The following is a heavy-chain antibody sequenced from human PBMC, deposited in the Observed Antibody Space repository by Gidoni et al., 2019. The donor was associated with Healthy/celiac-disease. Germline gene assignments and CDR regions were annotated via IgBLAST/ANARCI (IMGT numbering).Heavy chain of an antibody. CDR2: ISSSGSTI. V-gene: IGHV3-48*03. Sequence: EVQLVESGGGLVQPGGSLRLSCAASGFTFSSYEMNWVRQAPGKGLEWVSYISSSGSTIYYADSVKGRVTISSDNAKNSLYLQMNSLRAEDTAVYYCARDATGTGGSGMDVWGQGTTVTVSS. D-gene: IGHD1-1*01. CDR3: ARDATGTGGSGMDV. J-gene: IGHJ6*02. CDR1: GFTFSSYE.